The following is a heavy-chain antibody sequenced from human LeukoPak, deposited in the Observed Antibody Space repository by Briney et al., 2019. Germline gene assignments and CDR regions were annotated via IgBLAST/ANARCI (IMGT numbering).Heavy chain of an antibody. V-gene: IGHV3-23*01. D-gene: IGHD3-3*01. CDR3: AKPRSAESPFDY. CDR2: FSGSGGST. CDR1: GFTLSSYA. J-gene: IGHJ4*02. Sequence: GGSLRLSCAASGFTLSSYAMSWVRQAPGKGLEWVSGFSGSGGSTYYADSVQGRFTISRDNSKNTLYLQMNSLRAEDTAVYYCAKPRSAESPFDYWGQGTLVTVSS.